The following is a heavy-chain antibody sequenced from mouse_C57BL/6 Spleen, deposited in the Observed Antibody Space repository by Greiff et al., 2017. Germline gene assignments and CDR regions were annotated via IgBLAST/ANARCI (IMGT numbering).Heavy chain of an antibody. CDR3: ARAPPTGTFAY. D-gene: IGHD4-1*02. V-gene: IGHV1-69*01. CDR1: GYTFTSYW. J-gene: IGHJ3*01. CDR2: IDPSDSYT. Sequence: VQLQQPGAELVMPGASVKLSCKASGYTFTSYWMHWVKQRPGQGLEWIGEIDPSDSYTNYNQKFKGKSTLTVDKSSSTAYMQLSSLTSEDSAVYYCARAPPTGTFAYWGQGTLVTVSA.